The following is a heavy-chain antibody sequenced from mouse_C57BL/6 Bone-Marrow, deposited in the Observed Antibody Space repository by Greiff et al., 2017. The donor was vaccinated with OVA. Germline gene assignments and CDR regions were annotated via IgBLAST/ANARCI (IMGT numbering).Heavy chain of an antibody. Sequence: QVQLQQSGPELVKPGASVKISCKASAYAFSSSWMNWVKQRPGRGLEGMGRIYPGDGDTNYNGKFKGKATLTADKSSSTAYMQLSSLTSEDSAVYFCARGELLRWYFDVWGTGTTVTVSS. D-gene: IGHD1-1*01. CDR2: IYPGDGDT. CDR1: AYAFSSSW. V-gene: IGHV1-82*01. J-gene: IGHJ1*03. CDR3: ARGELLRWYFDV.